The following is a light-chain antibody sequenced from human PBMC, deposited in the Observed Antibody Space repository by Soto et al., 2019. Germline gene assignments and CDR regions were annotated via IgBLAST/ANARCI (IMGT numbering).Light chain of an antibody. CDR2: KVS. CDR1: QSLLHSDGNTY. J-gene: IGKJ1*01. V-gene: IGKV2-30*02. CDR3: MQGSHWPWT. Sequence: VVLTQSPLSQPVTLGQPASISCRSGQSLLHSDGNTYLSWFQQRPGHSPRRLIYKVSDRDSGVPDRFRGSGSGTDFTLKISRVEAADIGVYYCMQGSHWPWTFGQGTKMEIK.